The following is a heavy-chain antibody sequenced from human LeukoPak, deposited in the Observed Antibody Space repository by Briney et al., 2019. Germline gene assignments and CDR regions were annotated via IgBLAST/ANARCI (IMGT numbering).Heavy chain of an antibody. D-gene: IGHD4-23*01. Sequence: PGGSLRLSCAASGFTFSDYGIHWVRQAPGKGLEWVAFIRYDGSSEYYADSVKGRFTISRDNSKNTLYLQINSLRPEDAAVYYCAKGVTETAPTNWFDPWGQGTLVTVYS. CDR1: GFTFSDYG. J-gene: IGHJ5*02. CDR3: AKGVTETAPTNWFDP. V-gene: IGHV3-30*02. CDR2: IRYDGSSE.